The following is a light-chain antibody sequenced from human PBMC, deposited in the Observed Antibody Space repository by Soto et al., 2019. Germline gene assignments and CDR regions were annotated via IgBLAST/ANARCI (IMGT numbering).Light chain of an antibody. CDR2: RNN. Sequence: QAVVTQPPSASGTPGLRVTISCSGSGSNIGSNYVYWYQHLPGTAPKLLIYRNNQRPSGVPDRFSGSKSGTSASLAISGLRSEDEADYYCAAWDDSLSGVVFGGGTQLTVL. J-gene: IGLJ2*01. CDR1: GSNIGSNY. V-gene: IGLV1-47*01. CDR3: AAWDDSLSGVV.